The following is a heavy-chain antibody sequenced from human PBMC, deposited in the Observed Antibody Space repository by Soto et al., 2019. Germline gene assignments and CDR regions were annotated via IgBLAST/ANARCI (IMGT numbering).Heavy chain of an antibody. V-gene: IGHV3-30*18. CDR2: ISYDGSNK. Sequence: GGSLRLSCAASGFTFSSYGMHWVRQAPGKGLEWVAVISYDGSNKYYADSVKGRFTISRDNSKNTLYLQMNSLRAEDTAVYYCAKGARGHVLLWFGELFGPFDYWGQGTLVTVSS. CDR1: GFTFSSYG. D-gene: IGHD3-10*01. CDR3: AKGARGHVLLWFGELFGPFDY. J-gene: IGHJ4*02.